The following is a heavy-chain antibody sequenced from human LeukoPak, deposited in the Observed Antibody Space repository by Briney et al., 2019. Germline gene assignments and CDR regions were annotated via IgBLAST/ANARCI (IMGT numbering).Heavy chain of an antibody. Sequence: SGPTLVKPTQTLTMTCTFSGFSLSTSGVGVGWIRQPPGKALEWLALIYWNDDKRYSPSLKRRLTITKDTSKNQVVLTMTNMDPLDTATYYCAHRRMRQSSSANWLDNWFDRWGQGILVTVSS. V-gene: IGHV2-5*01. CDR2: IYWNDDK. D-gene: IGHD1-1*01. J-gene: IGHJ5*02. CDR3: AHRRMRQSSSANWLDNWFDR. CDR1: GFSLSTSGVG.